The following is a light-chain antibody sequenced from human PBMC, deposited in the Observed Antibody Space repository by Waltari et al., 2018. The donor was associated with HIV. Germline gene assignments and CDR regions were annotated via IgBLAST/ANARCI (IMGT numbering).Light chain of an antibody. CDR1: RSTIGSHC. CDR2: RNN. V-gene: IGLV1-47*01. Sequence: QSVLTQPPSASGNPGHSVTISCSGSRSTIGSHCVYWYQQLPGAAPKRLTYRNNQRPSVVPGRFSGSKSGTSASLAISGLRSEDEADYHCAAWDDSLREVFGGGTKLTVL. J-gene: IGLJ3*02. CDR3: AAWDDSLREV.